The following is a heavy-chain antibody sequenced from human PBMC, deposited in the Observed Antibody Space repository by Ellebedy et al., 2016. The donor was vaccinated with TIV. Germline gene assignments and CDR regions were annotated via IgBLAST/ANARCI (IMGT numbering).Heavy chain of an antibody. J-gene: IGHJ4*02. CDR1: GFTFSSYW. CDR3: AKVGGDYYGSGSYFLGTTNFDY. D-gene: IGHD3-10*01. Sequence: GGSLRLSCAASGFTFSSYWMSWVRQAPGKGLEWVANIKQDGSEKYYVDSVKGRFTISRDNAKNSLYLQMNSLRAEDTAVYYCAKVGGDYYGSGSYFLGTTNFDYWGQGTLVTVSS. CDR2: IKQDGSEK. V-gene: IGHV3-7*01.